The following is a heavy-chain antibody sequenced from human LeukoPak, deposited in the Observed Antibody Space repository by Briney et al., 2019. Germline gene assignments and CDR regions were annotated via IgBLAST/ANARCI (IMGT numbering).Heavy chain of an antibody. J-gene: IGHJ3*02. CDR1: GFTFSSYS. V-gene: IGHV3-21*01. CDR3: ASLGYCSGGSCFGAFDI. Sequence: GGSLRLSCAASGFTFSSYSMNWVRQAPGKGLEWVSSISSSSSYIYYADSVKGRFTLSRDNAKNSLYLQMNSLRAEDTAVYYCASLGYCSGGSCFGAFDIWGQGTMVTVSS. CDR2: ISSSSSYI. D-gene: IGHD2-15*01.